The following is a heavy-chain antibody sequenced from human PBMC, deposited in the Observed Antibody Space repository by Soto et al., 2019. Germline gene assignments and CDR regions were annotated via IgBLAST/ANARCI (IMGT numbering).Heavy chain of an antibody. CDR1: GYTFTSYG. CDR3: ARVWVFPRTSMYGDRNYARFDY. J-gene: IGHJ4*02. Sequence: QVQLVQSGAEVKKPGASVKVSCKASGYTFTSYGISWVRQAPGQGLEWMGWISAYNGNTNYAQKLQGRVTMTTDTTTSTAYMELRSLRSDDTAVYCCARVWVFPRTSMYGDRNYARFDYWGQGTLVTVSS. CDR2: ISAYNGNT. D-gene: IGHD4-17*01. V-gene: IGHV1-18*01.